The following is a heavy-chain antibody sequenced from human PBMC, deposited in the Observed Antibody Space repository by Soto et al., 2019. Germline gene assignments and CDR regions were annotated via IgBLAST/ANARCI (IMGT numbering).Heavy chain of an antibody. CDR3: ARDSGFWSGYGMDV. V-gene: IGHV1-2*04. J-gene: IGHJ6*02. CDR1: GYTFTGYY. CDR2: INPNSGGT. D-gene: IGHD3-3*01. Sequence: ASVKVSCKASGYTFTGYYIHWVRQAPGQGLEWMGWINPNSGGTNYAQKFQGWVTMTRDTSISTAYMELSRLRSDDTAVYYCARDSGFWSGYGMDVWGQGTTVTVSS.